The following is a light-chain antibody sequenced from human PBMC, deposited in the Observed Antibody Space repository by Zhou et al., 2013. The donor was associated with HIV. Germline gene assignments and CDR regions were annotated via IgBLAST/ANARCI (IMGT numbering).Light chain of an antibody. CDR2: AAS. CDR3: QQSYSPPWT. V-gene: IGKV1-39*01. Sequence: DIQMTQSPSSLSASVGDRVTITCRASQGISNYLAWYQQKPGKVPKLLIYAASSLQSGVSSRFTGSGSGTDFTLTISGLLPEDFAIYYCQQSYSPPWTFGQGTKVDIK. J-gene: IGKJ1*01. CDR1: QGISNY.